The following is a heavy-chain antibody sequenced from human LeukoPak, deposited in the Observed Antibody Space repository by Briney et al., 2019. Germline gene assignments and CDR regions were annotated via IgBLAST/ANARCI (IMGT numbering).Heavy chain of an antibody. CDR3: AKDRPNYYESNGHYYRRDGDS. Sequence: GGSLRLSCAASGFTFSIYAMSWVRQAPGKGLEWVSSTSSGGDYTYYAGSVKGRFTIPRDNSNNTLNLQINSMRAEDTATYYCAKDRPNYYESNGHYYRRDGDSWGQGTLVTVSS. V-gene: IGHV3-23*01. D-gene: IGHD3-22*01. J-gene: IGHJ5*01. CDR1: GFTFSIYA. CDR2: TSSGGDYT.